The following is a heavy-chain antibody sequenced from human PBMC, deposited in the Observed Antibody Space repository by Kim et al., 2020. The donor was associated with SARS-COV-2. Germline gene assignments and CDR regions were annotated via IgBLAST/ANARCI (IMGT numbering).Heavy chain of an antibody. V-gene: IGHV3-23*01. CDR1: GFTFSSYA. J-gene: IGHJ4*02. CDR2: ISGSGGST. CDR3: AKDPGFYDYVWGSYRPILSFDY. Sequence: GGSLRLSCAASGFTFSSYAMSWVRQAPGKGLEWVSAISGSGGSTYYADSVKGRFTISRDNSKNTLYLQMNSLRAEDTAVYYCAKDPGFYDYVWGSYRPILSFDYWGQGTLVTVSS. D-gene: IGHD3-16*02.